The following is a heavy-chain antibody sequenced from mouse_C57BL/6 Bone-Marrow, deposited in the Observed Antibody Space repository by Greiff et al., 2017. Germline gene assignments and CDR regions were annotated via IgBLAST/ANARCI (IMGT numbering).Heavy chain of an antibody. CDR1: GYTFTSYW. J-gene: IGHJ4*01. Sequence: QVQLQQPGAELVMPGASVKLSCKASGYTFTSYWMPWVKQRPGQGLEWIGEIDPSDSYTNYNQKFKGKFTLTVDKSSSTAYLQLSSLTSEDSAGYYCARTFITTVVAGGYYAMDYWGQGTSVTVSS. D-gene: IGHD1-1*01. CDR3: ARTFITTVVAGGYYAMDY. V-gene: IGHV1-69*01. CDR2: IDPSDSYT.